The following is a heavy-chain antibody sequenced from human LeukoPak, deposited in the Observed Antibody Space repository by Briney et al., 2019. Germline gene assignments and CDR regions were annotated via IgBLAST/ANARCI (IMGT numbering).Heavy chain of an antibody. J-gene: IGHJ4*02. V-gene: IGHV3-48*03. CDR3: ARAIVGADEGIDY. CDR1: GFTFSSYE. CDR2: VSSSGSTI. D-gene: IGHD1-26*01. Sequence: PGGSLRLSCAASGFTFSSYEMNWVRQAPGKGLEWVSYVSSSGSTIYYADSVKGRFTISRDNAKNSLYLQMNSLRAEDTAVYYCARAIVGADEGIDYWGQGTLVTVSS.